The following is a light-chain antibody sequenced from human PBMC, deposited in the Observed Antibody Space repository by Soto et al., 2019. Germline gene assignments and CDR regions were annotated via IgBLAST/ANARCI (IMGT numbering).Light chain of an antibody. J-gene: IGKJ2*01. Sequence: DIQMTQSPSTLSASVGDRVTITCRASQSIRSWLAWYQQKPGKAPKFLIYQASSLESGVPSRFSGSESGTEFTLTISSLQPDDFATYYGQQYDTYPYTFGQGTKVEI. CDR2: QAS. CDR1: QSIRSW. CDR3: QQYDTYPYT. V-gene: IGKV1-5*03.